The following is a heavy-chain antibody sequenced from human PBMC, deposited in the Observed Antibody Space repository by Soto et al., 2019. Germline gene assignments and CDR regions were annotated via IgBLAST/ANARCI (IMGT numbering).Heavy chain of an antibody. CDR3: AKFTWTDYYYGMDV. J-gene: IGHJ6*02. D-gene: IGHD5-12*01. V-gene: IGHV3-9*01. CDR2: ISWEGGRI. CDR1: GFNFDDYA. Sequence: PGGSLRLSCATSGFNFDDYAMHWVRQVPGKGLEWISGISWEGGRIGYADSVKGRFTISRDNAKNSLYLQMNSLRAEDTSVYYCAKFTWTDYYYGMDVWGQGTTVTVSS.